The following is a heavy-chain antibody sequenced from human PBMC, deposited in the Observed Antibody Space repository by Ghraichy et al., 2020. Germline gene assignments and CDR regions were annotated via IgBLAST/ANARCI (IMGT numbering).Heavy chain of an antibody. J-gene: IGHJ4*02. CDR3: ARSAGYTGNWYLFDY. V-gene: IGHV3-53*01. D-gene: IGHD6-13*01. Sequence: GGSLRLSCAASGFTVSSNYMSWVRQAPGKGLEWVSVIYSGGTTYYADSVKGRFTISRDNSKNTLYLQMNTLRAEDTAVYYCARSAGYTGNWYLFDYWGQGTLVTVSS. CDR2: IYSGGTT. CDR1: GFTVSSNY.